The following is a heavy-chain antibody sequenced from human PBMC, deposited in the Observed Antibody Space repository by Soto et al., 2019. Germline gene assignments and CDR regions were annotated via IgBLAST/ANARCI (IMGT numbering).Heavy chain of an antibody. CDR1: GGTFSSYT. CDR3: ARVTGFSPLGWFDP. D-gene: IGHD1-20*01. V-gene: IGHV1-69*02. J-gene: IGHJ5*02. CDR2: IIPILGIA. Sequence: QVQLVQSGAEVKKPGSSVKVSCNASGGTFSSYTISWVRQAPGQGLEWMGRIIPILGIANYAQKFQGRVTITADKSTSTAYMELSSLRSEDTAVYYCARVTGFSPLGWFDPWGQGTLVTVSS.